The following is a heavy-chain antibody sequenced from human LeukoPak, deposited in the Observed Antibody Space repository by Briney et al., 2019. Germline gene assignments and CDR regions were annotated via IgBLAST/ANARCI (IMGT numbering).Heavy chain of an antibody. CDR2: ISFDASHK. Sequence: GGSLRLSCAASGFIFSDHGMHWVRQAPGKELEWVGIISFDASHKNYADSVRGRFTISRDNSLNTLFLQMNSLRVDDTAVYFCAKDFRGQIWTDWGQGTLVTVSS. V-gene: IGHV3-30*18. D-gene: IGHD1-1*01. CDR3: AKDFRGQIWTD. CDR1: GFIFSDHG. J-gene: IGHJ4*02.